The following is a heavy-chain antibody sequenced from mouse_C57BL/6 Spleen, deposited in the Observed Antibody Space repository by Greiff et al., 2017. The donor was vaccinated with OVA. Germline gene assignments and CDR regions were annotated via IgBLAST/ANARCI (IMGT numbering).Heavy chain of an antibody. J-gene: IGHJ4*01. CDR2: IDPSDSYT. CDR1: GYTFTSYW. Sequence: VQLQQPGAELVMPGASVKLSCKASGYTFTSYWMHWVKQRPGQGLEWIGEIDPSDSYTNYNQKFKGKSTLTVDKSSSTAYMQLSSLTSEDSAVYYCARGNYSKDYYAMDYWGQGTSVTVSS. D-gene: IGHD2-5*01. V-gene: IGHV1-69*01. CDR3: ARGNYSKDYYAMDY.